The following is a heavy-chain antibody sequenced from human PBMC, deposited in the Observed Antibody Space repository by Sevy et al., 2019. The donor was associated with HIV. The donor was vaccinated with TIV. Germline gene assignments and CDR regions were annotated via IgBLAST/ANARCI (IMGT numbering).Heavy chain of an antibody. V-gene: IGHV1-46*01. D-gene: IGHD2-15*01. CDR1: GYTFTSYY. Sequence: ASVKVSCKASGYTFTSYYMHWVRQAPGQGLEWMGIINPSGGSTSYAQKFQGRVTMTRDTSTSTVYMELGSLRSEDTAVYYCATTVVVVYGMDVWGQGTTVTVSS. CDR2: INPSGGST. J-gene: IGHJ6*02. CDR3: ATTVVVVYGMDV.